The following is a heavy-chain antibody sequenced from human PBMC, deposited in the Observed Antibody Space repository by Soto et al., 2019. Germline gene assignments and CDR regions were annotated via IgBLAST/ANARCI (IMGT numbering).Heavy chain of an antibody. J-gene: IGHJ4*02. V-gene: IGHV4-61*01. CDR1: GGSVSSGSYY. Sequence: QVQLQESGPGLVKPSETLSLTCTVSGGSVSSGSYYWSWIRQPPGKGLEWIGYIYYSGSTNYNPSLKGRVTISVDTSKNQFSLKLSSVTAADTAVYYCARDRLDSQIFDYWGQGTLVTVSS. CDR3: ARDRLDSQIFDY. D-gene: IGHD2-21*01. CDR2: IYYSGST.